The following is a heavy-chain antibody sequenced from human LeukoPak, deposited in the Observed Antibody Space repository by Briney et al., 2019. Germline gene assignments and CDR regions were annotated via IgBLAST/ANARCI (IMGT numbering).Heavy chain of an antibody. D-gene: IGHD1-26*01. J-gene: IGHJ5*02. CDR3: VRGGSYTFDP. CDR1: GFTLSLYW. Sequence: GGSLRLSCSASGFTLSLYWMTWVRQAPGKGLEWVASIKEDGSEKSYVDSVKGRFTISRDNAKNLLYLQMNSLGAEDTAVYYCVRGGSYTFDPWGQGILVTVSS. V-gene: IGHV3-7*01. CDR2: IKEDGSEK.